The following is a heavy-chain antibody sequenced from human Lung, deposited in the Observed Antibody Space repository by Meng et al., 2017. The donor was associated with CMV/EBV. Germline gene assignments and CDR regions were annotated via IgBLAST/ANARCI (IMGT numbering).Heavy chain of an antibody. V-gene: IGHV5-51*01. J-gene: IGHJ5*01. Sequence: GSGYSFVSYWIGWVRQRPGKGLEWMGIIYPVDSDTRYSPSFQGQVTISADKSISTAYLQWSSLKASDTAMYFCARLDCTPTSCYLDSWGQGTLVTVSS. CDR3: ARLDCTPTSCYLDS. CDR1: GYSFVSYW. D-gene: IGHD2-2*01. CDR2: IYPVDSDT.